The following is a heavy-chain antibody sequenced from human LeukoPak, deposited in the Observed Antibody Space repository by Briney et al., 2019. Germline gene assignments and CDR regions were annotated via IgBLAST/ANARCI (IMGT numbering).Heavy chain of an antibody. CDR3: AKDLRSSGYFPYYFDY. CDR1: GFTFSSYG. Sequence: GGSLRLSCAASGFTFSSYGMHWVRQAPGKGLEWVAFIRYHGSNKYCADSVKGRFTISRDNSKNTLYLQMNSLRAEDTAVYYCAKDLRSSGYFPYYFDYWGQGTLVTVSS. J-gene: IGHJ4*02. CDR2: IRYHGSNK. D-gene: IGHD3-22*01. V-gene: IGHV3-30*02.